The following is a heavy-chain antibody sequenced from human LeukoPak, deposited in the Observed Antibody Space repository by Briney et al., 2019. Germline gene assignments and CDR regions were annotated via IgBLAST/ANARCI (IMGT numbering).Heavy chain of an antibody. CDR1: GITVSSNY. Sequence: PGGSLRLSCAASGITVSSNYMNWVRQAPGQGLEWVSVIYSGGSTYYADSVKGRFTNSRHNSKNTLCLQMSSLRAEDTAVYYCARLTVTYYFDYWGQGTLVTVSS. CDR3: ARLTVTYYFDY. V-gene: IGHV3-53*01. CDR2: IYSGGST. D-gene: IGHD4-17*01. J-gene: IGHJ4*02.